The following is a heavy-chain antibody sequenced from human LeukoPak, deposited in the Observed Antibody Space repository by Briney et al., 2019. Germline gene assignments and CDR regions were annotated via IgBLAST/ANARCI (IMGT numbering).Heavy chain of an antibody. CDR2: INHSGST. CDR3: ASPPRRGYCSSTSCPTYDY. V-gene: IGHV4-34*01. Sequence: PSETLSLTCAVYGGSFSGYYWSWIHQPPGKGLEWIGEINHSGSTNYNPSLKSRVTISVDTSKNQFSLKLSSVTAADTAVYYCASPPRRGYCSSTSCPTYDYWGQGTLVTVSS. CDR1: GGSFSGYY. D-gene: IGHD2-2*01. J-gene: IGHJ4*02.